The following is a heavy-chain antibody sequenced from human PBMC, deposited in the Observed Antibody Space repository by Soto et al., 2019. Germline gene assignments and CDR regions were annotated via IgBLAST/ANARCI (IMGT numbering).Heavy chain of an antibody. V-gene: IGHV3-23*01. D-gene: IGHD3-9*01. CDR3: AKDSQNVLTGFDY. CDR2: ISGSGGST. Sequence: AGGSLRLSCAASGFTFSSYAMSWVRQAPGKGLEWVSAISGSGGSTYYADSVKGRFTISRDNSKNTLYLQMNSLRAEDTAVYYCAKDSQNVLTGFDYWGQGTLVTVSS. J-gene: IGHJ4*02. CDR1: GFTFSSYA.